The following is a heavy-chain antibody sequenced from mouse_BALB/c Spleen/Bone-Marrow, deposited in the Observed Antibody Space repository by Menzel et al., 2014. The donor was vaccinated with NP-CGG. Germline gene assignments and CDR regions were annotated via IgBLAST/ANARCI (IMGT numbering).Heavy chain of an antibody. CDR1: GFTFSSYT. CDR2: TSSGGSYT. Sequence: EVKLVKSGGGLVKPGGSLKLSCAASGFTFSSYTMSWVRQTPEKRLEWVATTSSGGSYTYYPDSVKGRFTISRDNAKNTLYLQMSSLKSEDTAMYYCTRDDYDGAWFAYWGQGTLVTVSA. J-gene: IGHJ3*01. CDR3: TRDDYDGAWFAY. D-gene: IGHD2-4*01. V-gene: IGHV5-6-4*01.